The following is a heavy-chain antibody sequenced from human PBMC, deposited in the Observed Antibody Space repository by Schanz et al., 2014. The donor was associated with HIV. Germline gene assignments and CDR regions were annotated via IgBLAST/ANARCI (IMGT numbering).Heavy chain of an antibody. D-gene: IGHD1-1*01. CDR1: RFSFRGYG. CDR2: ISYDGSNK. CDR3: ARDLVLGAGTTAMDV. Sequence: QVQLVESGGGVVQPGRSLILSCAASRFSFRGYGMHWVRQTPGKGLEWVAVISYDGSNKYYVDSVKGRFTISRDNSKDTLYLQMNSLRAEDTAVYYCARDLVLGAGTTAMDVWGRGTTVTVSS. V-gene: IGHV3-30*03. J-gene: IGHJ6*02.